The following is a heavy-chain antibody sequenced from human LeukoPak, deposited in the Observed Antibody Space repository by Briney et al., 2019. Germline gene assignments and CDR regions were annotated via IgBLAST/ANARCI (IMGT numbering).Heavy chain of an antibody. CDR1: GLTFSDYY. CDR2: ISSSGSTI. V-gene: IGHV3-11*04. CDR3: ARDDPVTGTLPDY. J-gene: IGHJ4*02. D-gene: IGHD1-20*01. Sequence: PGGSLRLSCAASGLTFSDYYMSWIRQAPGKGLEWVSYISSSGSTIYYADSVKGRFTISRDNAKNSLYLQMNSLRAEDTAVYYCARDDPVTGTLPDYWGQGTLVTVSS.